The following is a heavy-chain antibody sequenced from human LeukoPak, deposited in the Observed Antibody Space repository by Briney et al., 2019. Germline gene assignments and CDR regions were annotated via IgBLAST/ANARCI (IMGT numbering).Heavy chain of an antibody. D-gene: IGHD2-2*01. CDR2: INTDGSST. Sequence: GGSLRLSCAASGFTFSSYWMHWVRQAPGKGLVWVSRINTDGSSTSYADSVKGRFTISRDNAKNTLYLQMNSLRAEDTAVYYCVRNDIVVVPAATPLGPYYYYYMDVWGKGTTVTVSS. V-gene: IGHV3-74*01. J-gene: IGHJ6*03. CDR3: VRNDIVVVPAATPLGPYYYYYMDV. CDR1: GFTFSSYW.